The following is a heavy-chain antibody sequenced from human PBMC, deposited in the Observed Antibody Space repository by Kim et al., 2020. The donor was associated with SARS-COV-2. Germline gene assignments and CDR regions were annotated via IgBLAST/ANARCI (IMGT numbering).Heavy chain of an antibody. CDR3: VREPAN. CDR2: SDGSSM. J-gene: IGHJ4*02. Sequence: SDGSSMWYADSGNGRFSISRDNAKKSMSLQMNGLTPEDTAVYYCVREPANWGQGTLVTVSS. V-gene: IGHV3-11*01.